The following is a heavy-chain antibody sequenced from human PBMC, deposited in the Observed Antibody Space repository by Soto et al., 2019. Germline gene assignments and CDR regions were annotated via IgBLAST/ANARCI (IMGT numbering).Heavy chain of an antibody. Sequence: QVQLVQSGAEVKKPGASVKVSCKASGYTFSNYGISWVRQGPGQGLEWMGWISGYNGNTHYEEKVQDRIKMTTDTSTSTTYLELRSLRSDDMAVYFCARDPGFGFGYSYAFAMDVWGQGTTVTVSS. J-gene: IGHJ6*02. CDR1: GYTFSNYG. CDR3: ARDPGFGFGYSYAFAMDV. V-gene: IGHV1-18*03. D-gene: IGHD5-18*01. CDR2: ISGYNGNT.